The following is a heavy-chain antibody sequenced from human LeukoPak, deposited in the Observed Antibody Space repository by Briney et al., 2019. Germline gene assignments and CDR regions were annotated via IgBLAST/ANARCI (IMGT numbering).Heavy chain of an antibody. CDR2: IKSKTDGATT. CDR3: TTDPPDYDILTGYPYFDY. V-gene: IGHV3-15*01. D-gene: IGHD3-9*01. J-gene: IGHJ4*02. CDR1: GFTFSNAW. Sequence: GGSLRLSCAASGFTFSNAWMSWVHQAPGEGLEWVGRIKSKTDGATTDYAAPVKGRFTISRDDSKNTLYLQMNSLKTEDTAVYYCTTDPPDYDILTGYPYFDYWGQGTLVTVSS.